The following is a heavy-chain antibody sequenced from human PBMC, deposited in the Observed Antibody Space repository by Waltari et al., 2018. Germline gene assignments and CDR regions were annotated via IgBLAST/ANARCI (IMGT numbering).Heavy chain of an antibody. CDR2: LSGSGGST. D-gene: IGHD5-18*01. CDR1: GITFSNYA. J-gene: IGHJ4*02. CDR3: AERYN. Sequence: EVQLLESGGGLVQPGGSLRLSCAASGITFSNYAISWVRQAPGTGLAWVAILSGSGGSTYYADPAKGRFTIAMDNSKNTLYLQMNRLRVEDTAGYYCAERYNWGQGTLGTVSS. V-gene: IGHV3-23*01.